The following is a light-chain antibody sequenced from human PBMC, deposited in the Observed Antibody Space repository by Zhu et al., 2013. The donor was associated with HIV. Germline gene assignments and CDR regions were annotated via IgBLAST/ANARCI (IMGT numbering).Light chain of an antibody. CDR3: QQYGSSPLT. Sequence: TQSPSSLSASVGDRVTITCQASQDIGSYLAWYQQKPGQPPRLLIYGASSRATGIPDRFSGSGSGTDFILTISRLEPEDFAVYYCQQYGSSPLTFGGGTKVQIK. CDR1: QDIGSY. V-gene: IGKV3-20*01. CDR2: GAS. J-gene: IGKJ4*01.